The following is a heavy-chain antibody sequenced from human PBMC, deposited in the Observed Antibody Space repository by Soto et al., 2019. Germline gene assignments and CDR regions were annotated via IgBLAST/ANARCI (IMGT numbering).Heavy chain of an antibody. CDR3: ARYAYSYYYGMDV. V-gene: IGHV4-38-2*01. J-gene: IGHJ6*02. CDR1: GYSITSGYY. CDR2: IYHSGST. Sequence: KSSETLSLTCGVSGYSITSGYYWGWIRQPPGKGLEWIGNIYHSGSTYYNPSLKSRVSISIDTSRNYFSLKLSSVTAADTAVYYCARYAYSYYYGMDVWGQGTTVTVYS. D-gene: IGHD2-2*01.